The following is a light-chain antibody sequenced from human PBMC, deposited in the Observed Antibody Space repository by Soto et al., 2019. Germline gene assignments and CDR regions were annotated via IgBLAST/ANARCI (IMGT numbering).Light chain of an antibody. CDR1: SSDVGGYNY. CDR3: CSYAGSYYV. Sequence: QSVLTQPRSVSGSPGQSVTIACAGTSSDVGGYNYVSWYQQHPGKAPKLMIYDVSKRPSGGPDRFSGSKSGNTASLTISGFQAEDEADYYCCSYAGSYYVFGTGTKPTVL. V-gene: IGLV2-11*01. J-gene: IGLJ1*01. CDR2: DVS.